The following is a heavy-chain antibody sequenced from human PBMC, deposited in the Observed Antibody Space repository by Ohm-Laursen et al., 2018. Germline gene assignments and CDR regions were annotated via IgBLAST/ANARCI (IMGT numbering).Heavy chain of an antibody. CDR2: IYHTGST. Sequence: SDTLSLTWAVYGGSFSNLYWSWIRQPPGLGLEWIGEIYHTGSTNYSPSLESRVTISLDMSKNQFSLRLSSLTAADTAVYYCARIRENCSPYDAFDIWGPGTMVTVSS. V-gene: IGHV4-34*01. CDR3: ARIRENCSPYDAFDI. D-gene: IGHD3-10*01. CDR1: GGSFSNLY. J-gene: IGHJ3*02.